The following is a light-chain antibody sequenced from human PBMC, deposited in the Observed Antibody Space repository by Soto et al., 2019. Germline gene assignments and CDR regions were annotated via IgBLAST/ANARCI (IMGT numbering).Light chain of an antibody. V-gene: IGLV2-14*03. J-gene: IGLJ1*01. Sequence: QSALTQPASVSGSPGQSITISCTGTSSDVGAYNYVSWYQQYPGKAPKLVIYDVSNRPSGVSNRFSGSKSGNKASLTISGLKAEDEADYYCTSKRGNTYVFGTGTKLTVL. CDR3: TSKRGNTYV. CDR1: SSDVGAYNY. CDR2: DVS.